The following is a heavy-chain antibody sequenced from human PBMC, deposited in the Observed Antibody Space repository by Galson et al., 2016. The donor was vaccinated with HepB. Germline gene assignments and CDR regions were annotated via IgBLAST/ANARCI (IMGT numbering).Heavy chain of an antibody. CDR2: ISASGSLI. CDR3: ARDGESAGSPWDRPYHYYGLDV. D-gene: IGHD1-26*01. V-gene: IGHV3-11*01. J-gene: IGHJ6*02. Sequence: SLRLSCAASGFTFSDSNLHWVRQAPGKGLEWVSYISASGSLIYYGESVKGRFTISRYNGQSSLYLQMNSLRVDATAVYYCARDGESAGSPWDRPYHYYGLDVWGQGTTVAVSS. CDR1: GFTFSDSN.